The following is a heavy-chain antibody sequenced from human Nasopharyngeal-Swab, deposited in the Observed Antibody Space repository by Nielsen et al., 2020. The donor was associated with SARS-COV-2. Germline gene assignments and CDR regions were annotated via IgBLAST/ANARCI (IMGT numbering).Heavy chain of an antibody. J-gene: IGHJ2*01. CDR2: IYSGGST. CDR1: GFTVSSNY. CDR3: AKFADYDDYGDYEGFWYFDL. V-gene: IGHV3-53*01. Sequence: GESLKISCAASGFTVSSNYMSWVRQAPGKGLEWVSVIYSGGSTYYADSVKGRFTISRDNSKNTLYLQMNSLRAEDTAVYFCAKFADYDDYGDYEGFWYFDLWGRGTLVTVSS. D-gene: IGHD4-17*01.